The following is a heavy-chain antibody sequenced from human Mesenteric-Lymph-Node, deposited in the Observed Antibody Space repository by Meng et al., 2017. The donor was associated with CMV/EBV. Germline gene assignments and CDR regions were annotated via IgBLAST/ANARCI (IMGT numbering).Heavy chain of an antibody. Sequence: QEQLQQWCAGRLKPSETLSLTCAVYGGSLSGYYWSWTRQPPGKGLEWIGEINHSGVPNYNPSLKSRVTISLDRSKNQFSLKLSSVTAEDTAVYYCARGSDIPVNNYWGQGTLVTVSS. V-gene: IGHV4-34*01. CDR1: GGSLSGYY. D-gene: IGHD2-15*01. CDR2: INHSGVP. J-gene: IGHJ4*02. CDR3: ARGSDIPVNNY.